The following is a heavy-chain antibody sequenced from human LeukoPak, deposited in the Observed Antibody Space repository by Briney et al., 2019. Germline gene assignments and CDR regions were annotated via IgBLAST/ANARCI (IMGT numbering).Heavy chain of an antibody. J-gene: IGHJ4*02. D-gene: IGHD3-22*01. Sequence: ASVKVSCKASGYTFTIYGISWVRQAPGQGLEWMGCISAYNGNTNYAQKLQGRVTMTTDTSTSTAYMELRSLRSDDTAVYYCARVPPYYDSSGHGPYYFDYWGQGTLVTVSS. CDR1: GYTFTIYG. CDR3: ARVPPYYDSSGHGPYYFDY. CDR2: ISAYNGNT. V-gene: IGHV1-18*01.